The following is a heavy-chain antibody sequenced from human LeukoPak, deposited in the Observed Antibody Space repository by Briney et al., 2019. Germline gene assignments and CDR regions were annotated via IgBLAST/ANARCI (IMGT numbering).Heavy chain of an antibody. Sequence: SETLSLTCTVSGGSISSGGFYWSWIRQPPGKGLEWIGYIHQSGDTYQNPSLKSRVTVSLDRSKNEFYLKLNSVTAADTAVYYCARLIAADPQLDYWGQGTLVTVSS. D-gene: IGHD6-25*01. V-gene: IGHV4-30-2*01. CDR2: IHQSGDT. CDR3: ARLIAADPQLDY. CDR1: GGSISSGGFY. J-gene: IGHJ4*02.